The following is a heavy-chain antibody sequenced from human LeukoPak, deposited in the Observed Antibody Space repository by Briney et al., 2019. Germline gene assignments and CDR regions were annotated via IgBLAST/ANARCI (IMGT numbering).Heavy chain of an antibody. V-gene: IGHV1-18*01. CDR2: ISPHKGNT. Sequence: GASVKVSCKGSGYSFSNHGITWVRQAPGQGLEWIGWISPHKGNTNYQQRLQGRLIMTTDASTSTAYMELRDLRSDDTAIYYCARDQQPGDHYSFYYMDFWGEGTTVIVSS. CDR3: ARDQQPGDHYSFYYMDF. CDR1: GYSFSNHG. J-gene: IGHJ6*03. D-gene: IGHD1-14*01.